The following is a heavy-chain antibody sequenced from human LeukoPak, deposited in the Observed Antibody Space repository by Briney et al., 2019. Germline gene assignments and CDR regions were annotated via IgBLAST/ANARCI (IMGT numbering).Heavy chain of an antibody. J-gene: IGHJ5*02. V-gene: IGHV3-33*01. CDR2: IWYDGTNK. Sequence: GGSLRLSCAASGFTFSTYGMHWVRQAPGKGLEWVAVIWYDGTNKYYADSVKGRFTISRDNARNSLYLQMNSLRAEDTAVYYCARDRFGGTWGQGTLVTVSS. CDR1: GFTFSTYG. D-gene: IGHD3-3*01. CDR3: ARDRFGGT.